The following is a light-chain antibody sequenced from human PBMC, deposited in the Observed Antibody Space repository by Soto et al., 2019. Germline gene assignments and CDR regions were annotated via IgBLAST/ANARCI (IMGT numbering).Light chain of an antibody. V-gene: IGKV3-15*01. CDR2: GAS. J-gene: IGKJ1*01. CDR3: QQYNNWPTWT. CDR1: QSVRSN. Sequence: EILMTQSPATLSVSPGERATLACRASQSVRSNLAWYQHKPGQAPRLLIYGASTRATAIPARFSGSGSGTEFTLTISSLQSEDFAVYYWQQYNNWPTWTFGQGTKVEIK.